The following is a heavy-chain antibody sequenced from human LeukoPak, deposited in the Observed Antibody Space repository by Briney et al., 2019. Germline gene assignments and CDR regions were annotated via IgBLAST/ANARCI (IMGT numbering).Heavy chain of an antibody. J-gene: IGHJ4*02. CDR1: GYTFTSYD. D-gene: IGHD2-2*01. V-gene: IGHV1-8*03. CDR3: ARDRPIVVVPAAVLSD. CDR2: MNANSGNT. Sequence: GASVKVSCKASGYTFTSYDINWVRQATGQGLEWMGWMNANSGNTGYAQEFQGRVTITRSTSISTAYMELSSLRSEDTAVYYCARDRPIVVVPAAVLSDWGQGTLVTVSS.